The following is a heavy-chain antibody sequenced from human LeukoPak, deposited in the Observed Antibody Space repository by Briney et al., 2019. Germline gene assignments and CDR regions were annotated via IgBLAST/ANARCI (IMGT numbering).Heavy chain of an antibody. CDR3: ARAPERLYSSSWYLARAENDYYYMDV. CDR1: GYTFTGYY. J-gene: IGHJ6*03. Sequence: GASVKVSCKASGYTFTGYYMHWVRQAPGQRLEWMGWINPNSGNTGYAQKFQGRVTITRNTSISTAYMELSSLRSEDTAVYYCARAPERLYSSSWYLARAENDYYYMDVWGKGTTVTVSS. CDR2: INPNSGNT. D-gene: IGHD6-13*01. V-gene: IGHV1-8*03.